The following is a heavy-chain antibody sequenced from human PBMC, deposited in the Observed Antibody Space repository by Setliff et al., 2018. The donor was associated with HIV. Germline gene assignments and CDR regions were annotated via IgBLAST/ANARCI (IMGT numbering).Heavy chain of an antibody. CDR1: GYTFTDYF. D-gene: IGHD3-10*01. J-gene: IGHJ6*03. CDR3: ARGRSLVRGSGSPEYYYMDV. Sequence: VASVKVSCKSSGYTFTDYFMHWVRQATGQGLEWMGWMNPNSGDTGYAQKFQGRVTMTRNTSISTAFMELSSLRSEDTAVYYCARGRSLVRGSGSPEYYYMDVWGKGTTVTVSS. CDR2: MNPNSGDT. V-gene: IGHV1-8*02.